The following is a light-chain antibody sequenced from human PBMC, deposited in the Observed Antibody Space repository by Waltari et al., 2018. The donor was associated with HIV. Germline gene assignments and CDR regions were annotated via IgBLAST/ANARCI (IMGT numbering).Light chain of an antibody. V-gene: IGKV2D-29*01. Sequence: IVMTQTPLSLSVPPGQPASISCKSSESLLHSDGKTYLFWYLQKACQPPQLLIFEVSARFSGVPDRFSGSGSGTDFTLRISRVEAGDVGIYYCMQSMKLPLTFGQGTRLDIK. CDR1: ESLLHSDGKTY. J-gene: IGKJ5*01. CDR3: MQSMKLPLT. CDR2: EVS.